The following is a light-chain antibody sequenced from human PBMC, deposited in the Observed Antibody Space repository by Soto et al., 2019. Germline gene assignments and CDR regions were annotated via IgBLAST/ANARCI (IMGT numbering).Light chain of an antibody. CDR2: DAS. V-gene: IGKV3-20*01. J-gene: IGKJ4*01. CDR1: QSVRSNY. CDR3: QQYGSTPLT. Sequence: EIVVTQSPDTLSLSPVERATLSCRASQSVRSNYLAWYQQKPGQAPRFLIYDASSRATGIPDRFSGSGSGTDFTLTISRLEPEDFAVYYCQQYGSTPLTFGGGTKVDIK.